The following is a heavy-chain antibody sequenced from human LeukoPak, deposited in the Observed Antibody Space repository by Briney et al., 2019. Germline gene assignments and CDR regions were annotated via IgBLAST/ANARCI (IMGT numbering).Heavy chain of an antibody. CDR2: ISSSSSYI. CDR3: ASTVTEDY. D-gene: IGHD4-17*01. Sequence: AGGSLRLSCAASGFTFSSYTMNWVRQAPGKGLEWVSSISSSSSYIYYADSVKGRFTISRDNAKNSLYLKMNSLRAEDTAVYYCASTVTEDYWGQGTLVTVSS. CDR1: GFTFSSYT. V-gene: IGHV3-21*01. J-gene: IGHJ4*02.